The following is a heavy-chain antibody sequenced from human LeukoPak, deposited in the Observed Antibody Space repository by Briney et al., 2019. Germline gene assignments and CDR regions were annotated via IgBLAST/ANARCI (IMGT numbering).Heavy chain of an antibody. CDR2: ISSSGSTI. CDR1: GFTFSSYE. J-gene: IGHJ4*02. CDR3: TRRVGGTPDY. V-gene: IGHV3-48*03. Sequence: PGGSLRLSCAASGFTFSSYEMNWVRQAPGKGLEWVSYISSSGSTIYYADSVKGRFTIYRDNSKNTVYLQMNSVRAEDTARYYCTRRVGGTPDYWGLGTLVTVSS. D-gene: IGHD1-26*01.